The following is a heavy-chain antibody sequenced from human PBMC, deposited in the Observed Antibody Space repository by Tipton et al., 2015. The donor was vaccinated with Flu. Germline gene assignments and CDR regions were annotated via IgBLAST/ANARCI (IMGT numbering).Heavy chain of an antibody. CDR1: GYTFTSYG. Sequence: QLVQSGAEVKKPGASVKVSCKASGYTFTSYGISWVRQAPGQGLEWMGWISAYNGNTNYAQKFQGRVTITADKSTSTAYMELSSLRSEDTAVYYCARRSSSSLNYFDYWGQGTLVTVSS. V-gene: IGHV1-18*04. D-gene: IGHD6-6*01. CDR3: ARRSSSSLNYFDY. J-gene: IGHJ4*02. CDR2: ISAYNGNT.